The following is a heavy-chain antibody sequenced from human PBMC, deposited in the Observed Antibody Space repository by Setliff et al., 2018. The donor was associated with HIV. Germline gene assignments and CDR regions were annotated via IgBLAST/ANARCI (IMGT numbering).Heavy chain of an antibody. Sequence: PSETLSLTCAVYNGSFSGHYWSWIRQPPGKGLEWIGEINHSGSPNYNSSLKSRVTISLDTSKNQFSLKLSSVTAADTAVYYCASLLSRGYYYDRSGYSYRDYWGQGTLVTVSS. J-gene: IGHJ4*02. D-gene: IGHD3-22*01. CDR1: NGSFSGHY. CDR2: INHSGSP. V-gene: IGHV4-34*01. CDR3: ASLLSRGYYYDRSGYSYRDY.